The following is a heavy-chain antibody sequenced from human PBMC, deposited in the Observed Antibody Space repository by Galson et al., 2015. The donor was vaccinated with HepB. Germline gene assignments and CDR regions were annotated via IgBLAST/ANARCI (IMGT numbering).Heavy chain of an antibody. Sequence: SVKVSCKASGYTFTGYYMHWVRQAPGQGLEWMGWINPNSGGTNYAQKFQGRVTMTRDTSISTAYMELSRLRSDDTAVYYCARTQVLMIVVDDWFDPWGQGTLVTVSS. CDR1: GYTFTGYY. J-gene: IGHJ5*02. CDR2: INPNSGGT. CDR3: ARTQVLMIVVDDWFDP. V-gene: IGHV1-2*02. D-gene: IGHD3-22*01.